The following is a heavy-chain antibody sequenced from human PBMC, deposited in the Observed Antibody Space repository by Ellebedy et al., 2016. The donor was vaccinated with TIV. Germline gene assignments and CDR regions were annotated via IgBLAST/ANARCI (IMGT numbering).Heavy chain of an antibody. V-gene: IGHV4-59*12. CDR1: GGSISSYY. Sequence: SETLSLTCTVSGGSISSYYWSWIRQPPGKGLEWIGYIYYSGSTNYNPSLKSRVTISVDTSKNQFSLKLSSVTAADTAVYYCARDRPDGSYYGGYFDYWGQGTLVTVSS. J-gene: IGHJ4*02. D-gene: IGHD1-26*01. CDR3: ARDRPDGSYYGGYFDY. CDR2: IYYSGST.